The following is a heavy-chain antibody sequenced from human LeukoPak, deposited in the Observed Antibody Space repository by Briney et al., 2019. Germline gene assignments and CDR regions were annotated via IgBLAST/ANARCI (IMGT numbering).Heavy chain of an antibody. J-gene: IGHJ3*02. D-gene: IGHD3-3*01. CDR3: ARVTYYYDFWRGYRTAGVAFDI. CDR2: IYYSGST. CDR1: GGSISSYY. V-gene: IGHV4-59*01. Sequence: PSETLSLTCTVSGGSISSYYWSWIRQPPGKGLEWIGYIYYSGSTNYNPSLKSRVTISVDTSKNQFSLKLSSVTAADTAVYYCARVTYYYDFWRGYRTAGVAFDIWGQGTMVTVSS.